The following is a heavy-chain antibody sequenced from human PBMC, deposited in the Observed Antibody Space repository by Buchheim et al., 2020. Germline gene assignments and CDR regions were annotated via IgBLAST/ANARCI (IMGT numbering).Heavy chain of an antibody. V-gene: IGHV3-23*01. J-gene: IGHJ4*02. Sequence: EVQLLESGGGLIQPGGSLRLSCAASGFTFSSYAMHWVRQAPGKGLEWVSTISSSGDSTYYADSVKGRFTISTDNSKNTLYLQMNSLRAEDTAVYYCAKGSSSSVYSCSGYWGQGTLGTVSS. CDR1: GFTFSSYA. CDR3: AKGSSSSVYSCSGY. CDR2: ISSSGDST. D-gene: IGHD6-6*01.